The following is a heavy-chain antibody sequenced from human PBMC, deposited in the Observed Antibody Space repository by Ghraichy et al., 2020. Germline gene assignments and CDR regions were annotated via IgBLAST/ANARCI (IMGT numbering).Heavy chain of an antibody. V-gene: IGHV3-53*01. CDR3: ARDRQETTMVRGVINHLYYYGMDV. CDR2: IYSGGST. CDR1: GFTVSSNY. J-gene: IGHJ6*02. Sequence: GGSLRLSCAASGFTVSSNYMSWVRQAPGKGLEWVSVIYSGGSTYYADSVKGRFTISRDNSKNTLYLQMNSLRAEDTAVYYCARDRQETTMVRGVINHLYYYGMDVWGQGTTVTVSS. D-gene: IGHD3-10*01.